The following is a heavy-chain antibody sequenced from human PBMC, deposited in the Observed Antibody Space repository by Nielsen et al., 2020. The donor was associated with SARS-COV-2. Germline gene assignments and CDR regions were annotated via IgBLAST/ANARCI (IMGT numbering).Heavy chain of an antibody. CDR2: ISGSGGST. D-gene: IGHD2-2*01. CDR3: ARGQGYCSSTSCYGAFDV. V-gene: IGHV3-23*01. J-gene: IGHJ3*01. Sequence: GGSLRLSCAASGFTFSSYAMSWVRQAPGKGLEWVSAISGSGGSTYYADSVKGRFTISRDNAKNSLYLQMNSLRAEDTAIYYCARGQGYCSSTSCYGAFDVWGQGTMVTVSS. CDR1: GFTFSSYA.